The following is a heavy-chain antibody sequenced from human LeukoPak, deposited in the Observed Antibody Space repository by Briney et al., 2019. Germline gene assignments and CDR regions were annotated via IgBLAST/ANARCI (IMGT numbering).Heavy chain of an antibody. CDR2: IRYDGSNK. J-gene: IGHJ4*02. D-gene: IGHD3-16*01. V-gene: IGHV3-30*02. CDR1: GFTFSSYG. CDR3: AKGAVLSGGGLDY. Sequence: QSGGSLRLSCAASGFTFSSYGMHWVRQAPGKGLEWVAYIRYDGSNKYYADSVKGRFTISRDNSKNTLYLQMNGLRAEDTAVYYCAKGAVLSGGGLDYWGQGTLVTVSS.